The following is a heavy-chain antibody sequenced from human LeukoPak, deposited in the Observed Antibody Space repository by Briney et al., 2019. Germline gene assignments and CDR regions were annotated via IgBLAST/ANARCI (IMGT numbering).Heavy chain of an antibody. V-gene: IGHV3-53*01. D-gene: IGHD5-12*01. CDR1: VFTVSSNY. Sequence: PGGSLRLSCAASVFTVSSNYMSWVRQAPGKGLEWVSVIYSGGSTYYADSVKGRFTISRDNSKNTLYLQMNSLRAEDTAVYYCAICGGYRPYDYWGQGTLVTVSS. CDR2: IYSGGST. J-gene: IGHJ4*01. CDR3: AICGGYRPYDY.